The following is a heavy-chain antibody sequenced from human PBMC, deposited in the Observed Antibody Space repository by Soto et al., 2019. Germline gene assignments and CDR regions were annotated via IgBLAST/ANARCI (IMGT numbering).Heavy chain of an antibody. V-gene: IGHV3-23*01. CDR1: GFTFSSYA. CDR2: ISGSGGST. D-gene: IGHD4-17*01. J-gene: IGHJ6*02. CDR3: AKDRNGDYLYYYYGMDV. Sequence: GGSLRLSCAASGFTFSSYAMSWVRQAPGKGLEWVSAISGSGGSTYYADSVKGRFTISRDNSKNTLYLQMNSLRAEDTAVYYCAKDRNGDYLYYYYGMDVWGQGTTVTVSS.